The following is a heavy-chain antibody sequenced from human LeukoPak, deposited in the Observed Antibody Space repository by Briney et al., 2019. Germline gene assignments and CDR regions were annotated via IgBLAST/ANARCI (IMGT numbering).Heavy chain of an antibody. CDR3: AGASPDYYDSSGPNFDY. J-gene: IGHJ4*02. V-gene: IGHV4-59*01. CDR2: IYYSGST. D-gene: IGHD3-22*01. CDR1: GGSISSYY. Sequence: SETLSLTCTVSGGSISSYYWSWIRQPPGKGLEWIGYIYYSGSTNYNPSLKSRVTISVDTSKNQFSLKLSSVTAADTAVYYCAGASPDYYDSSGPNFDYWGQATLVTVSS.